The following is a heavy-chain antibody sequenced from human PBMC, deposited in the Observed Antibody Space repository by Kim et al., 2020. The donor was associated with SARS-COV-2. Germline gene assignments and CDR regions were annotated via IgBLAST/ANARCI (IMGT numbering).Heavy chain of an antibody. D-gene: IGHD2-21*01. CDR2: IYPGGSDD. J-gene: IGHJ1*01. CDR1: GYRFTDKW. Sequence: GDSLKISCEASGYRFTDKWLGWVRQSPGKGLEWVGAIYPGGSDDYYGPTFQGPVTISVDRSFSNAYLQWSSLNASDSAIYYCARLEGGIVNPLYF. V-gene: IGHV5-51*01. CDR3: ARLEGGIVNPLYF.